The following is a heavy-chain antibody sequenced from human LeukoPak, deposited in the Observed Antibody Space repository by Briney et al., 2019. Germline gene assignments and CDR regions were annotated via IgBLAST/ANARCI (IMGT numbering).Heavy chain of an antibody. CDR1: GFTFSSYG. CDR2: ISYDGSNK. D-gene: IGHD3-10*01. V-gene: IGHV3-30*18. Sequence: GGSLRLSCAASGFTFSSYGMHWVRQAPGKGLEWVAVISYDGSNKYYADSVKGRFTISRDNSKNTLYLQMNSLRAEDTAVYYCAKDGSHGSGSADYWGQGTLVTVSS. J-gene: IGHJ4*02. CDR3: AKDGSHGSGSADY.